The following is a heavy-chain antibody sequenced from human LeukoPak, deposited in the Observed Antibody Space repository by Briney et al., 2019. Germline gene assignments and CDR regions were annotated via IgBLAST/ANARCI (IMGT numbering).Heavy chain of an antibody. J-gene: IGHJ1*01. V-gene: IGHV3-7*01. CDR1: GFTSSSYW. CDR2: IKQDGSEK. CDR3: ARWGYCSSTSCRGGFQH. D-gene: IGHD2-2*01. Sequence: PGGSLRLSCAASGFTSSSYWMSWVRQAPGKGLEWVANIKQDGSEKYYVDSVKGRFPISRDNAKNSLCLQMNSLRAEDTAVYYCARWGYCSSTSCRGGFQHWGQGTLVTVSS.